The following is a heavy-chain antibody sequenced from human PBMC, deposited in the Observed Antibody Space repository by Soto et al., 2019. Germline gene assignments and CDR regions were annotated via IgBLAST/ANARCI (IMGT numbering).Heavy chain of an antibody. V-gene: IGHV3-21*01. CDR2: ISSSSSYI. Sequence: GGSLRLSCAASGFTFSSYSMNWVRQAPGKGLEWVSSISSSSSYIYYADSVKGRFTISRDNAKNSLYLQMNSPRAEDTAVYYCARGLYYYDSSGYYGNWGQGTLVTVSS. D-gene: IGHD3-22*01. CDR3: ARGLYYYDSSGYYGN. CDR1: GFTFSSYS. J-gene: IGHJ4*02.